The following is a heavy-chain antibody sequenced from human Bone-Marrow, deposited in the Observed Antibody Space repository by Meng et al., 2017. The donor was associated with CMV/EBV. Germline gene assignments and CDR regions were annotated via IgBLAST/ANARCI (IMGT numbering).Heavy chain of an antibody. V-gene: IGHV3-30*02. CDR1: GFTFSSYS. CDR2: IRYDGINK. Sequence: GESLKISCAASGFTFSSYSMNWVRQAPGKGLEWVAFIRYDGINKYYADSVKGRFTISRDNSKNTLYLQMNSLRAEDTAVYYCARGLLWGWEQLVGYYFDYWGQGTLVTVSS. J-gene: IGHJ4*02. D-gene: IGHD6-13*01. CDR3: ARGLLWGWEQLVGYYFDY.